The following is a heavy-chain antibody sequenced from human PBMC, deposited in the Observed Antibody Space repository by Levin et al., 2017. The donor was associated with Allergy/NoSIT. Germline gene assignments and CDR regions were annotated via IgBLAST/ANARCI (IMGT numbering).Heavy chain of an antibody. V-gene: IGHV4-34*01. D-gene: IGHD5-12*01. J-gene: IGHJ5*02. CDR3: ARGRGIVATYSVRWFDP. CDR2: INHSGST. Sequence: SETLSLTCAVYGGSFSGYYWSWIRQPPGKGLEWIGEINHSGSTNYNPSLKSRVTISVDTSKNQFSLKLSSVTAADTAVYYCARGRGIVATYSVRWFDPWGQGTLVTVSS. CDR1: GGSFSGYY.